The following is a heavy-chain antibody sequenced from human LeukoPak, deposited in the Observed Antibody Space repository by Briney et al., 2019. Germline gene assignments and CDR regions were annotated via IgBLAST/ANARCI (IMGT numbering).Heavy chain of an antibody. Sequence: PGRSLRLSCAASGFTFSSYGMHWVRQAPGKGLEWVAVTRYDGSNKYYADSMKGRFTMSRDNSKNTLYLPMNTLRAEDTAVYYCARDVQDYWGQGTLVTVSS. CDR2: TRYDGSNK. J-gene: IGHJ4*02. CDR1: GFTFSSYG. V-gene: IGHV3-33*01. CDR3: ARDVQDY.